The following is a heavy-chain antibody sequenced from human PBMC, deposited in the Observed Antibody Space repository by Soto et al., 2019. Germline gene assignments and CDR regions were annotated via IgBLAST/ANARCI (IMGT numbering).Heavy chain of an antibody. CDR2: IKTRDEGETT. CDR1: GFSVSNAW. V-gene: IGHV3-15*07. J-gene: IGHJ6*02. Sequence: EVQLVDSGGGLVKPGGSLRLSCEASGFSVSNAWMNWVRQAPGKGLEWVGRIKTRDEGETTNYAAPVKGRFTISRDDSKNTLYLQMNSLKTEYTAVYYCTTGSVEGFWGQGTTVTVSS. D-gene: IGHD2-15*01. CDR3: TTGSVEGF.